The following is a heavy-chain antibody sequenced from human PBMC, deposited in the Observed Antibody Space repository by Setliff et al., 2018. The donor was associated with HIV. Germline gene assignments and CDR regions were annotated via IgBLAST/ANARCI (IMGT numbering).Heavy chain of an antibody. CDR1: GGSIGGYY. Sequence: SETLSLTCTVSGGSIGGYYWSWIRQHPGKGLEWIGFISYSGTAYYNPSLKSRVTISVETSKNQFSLKLSSVIAAATAVYYCARVGFGDSDAFDIWGQGTMVTVSS. CDR2: ISYSGTA. CDR3: ARVGFGDSDAFDI. V-gene: IGHV4-31*03. J-gene: IGHJ3*02. D-gene: IGHD2-21*02.